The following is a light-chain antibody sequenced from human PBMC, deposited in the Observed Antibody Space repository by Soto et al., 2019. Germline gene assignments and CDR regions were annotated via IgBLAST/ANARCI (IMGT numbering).Light chain of an antibody. CDR2: GAS. V-gene: IGKV3-15*01. CDR1: ESISRN. CDR3: QQYFNWTPYT. J-gene: IGKJ2*01. Sequence: EIVMTQSPATLSLSPRDTATLSCRASESISRNVAWYQQKPGQTPGLLICGASSRANGVAPRFSGSWSGTEFTLTISSLQPEDFAVYYCQQYFNWTPYTFGQGTKVDIK.